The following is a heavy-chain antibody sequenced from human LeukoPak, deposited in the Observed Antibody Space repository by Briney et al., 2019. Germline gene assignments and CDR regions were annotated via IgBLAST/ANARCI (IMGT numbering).Heavy chain of an antibody. Sequence: GGSLRLSCAASGFTFSTIGMSWVRQAPGKGLEWASTISEGGEDTYYANSVKGRFTISRDNSRNTLYLQMNSLRAEDTAVYYCAKSGWLDNLGQGALVTVSS. CDR1: GFTFSTIG. D-gene: IGHD6-19*01. CDR3: AKSGWLDN. J-gene: IGHJ4*02. CDR2: ISEGGEDT. V-gene: IGHV3-23*01.